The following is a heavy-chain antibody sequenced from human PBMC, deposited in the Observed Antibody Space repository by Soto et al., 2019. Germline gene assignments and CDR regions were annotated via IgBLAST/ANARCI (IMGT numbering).Heavy chain of an antibody. D-gene: IGHD2-15*01. J-gene: IGHJ6*03. CDR1: GYTFTSYG. CDR3: ARFFTPSRNHYYYYYMDV. CDR2: ISAYNGNT. Sequence: ASLKVSCKASGYTFTSYGISWVRQAPGQGLEWMGWISAYNGNTNYAQKLQGRVTMTTDTSTSTAYMELRSLRSDDTAVYYCARFFTPSRNHYYYYYMDVWGKGTTVTVSS. V-gene: IGHV1-18*01.